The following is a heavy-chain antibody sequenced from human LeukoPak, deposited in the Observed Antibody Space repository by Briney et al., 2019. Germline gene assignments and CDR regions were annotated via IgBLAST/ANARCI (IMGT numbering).Heavy chain of an antibody. Sequence: GGSLRLSCAASGFTFSNAWMSWVRQAPGKGLEWVGRIKSKTDGGTTDYAAPVEGRFTISRDDSKSTLYLQMNSLKTKDTAVYYCTTDNGDYFDYWGQGTLVTVSS. CDR2: IKSKTDGGTT. V-gene: IGHV3-15*01. J-gene: IGHJ4*02. CDR1: GFTFSNAW. D-gene: IGHD2-8*01. CDR3: TTDNGDYFDY.